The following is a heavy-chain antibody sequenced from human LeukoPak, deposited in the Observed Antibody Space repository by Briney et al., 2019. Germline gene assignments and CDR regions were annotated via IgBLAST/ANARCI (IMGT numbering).Heavy chain of an antibody. CDR1: GFTFSNYA. CDR2: ISFDGSKK. D-gene: IGHD6-13*01. CDR3: AREESSEYTSSCFDY. J-gene: IGHJ4*02. V-gene: IGHV3-30*04. Sequence: PGGSLRLSCEASGFTFSNYAMHWVRQAPGKGLEWVAIISFDGSKKYYADSVKGRFTISRDNSKNTLYLQMNSLRPEDAAVYYCAREESSEYTSSCFDYWGQGTLVSVSS.